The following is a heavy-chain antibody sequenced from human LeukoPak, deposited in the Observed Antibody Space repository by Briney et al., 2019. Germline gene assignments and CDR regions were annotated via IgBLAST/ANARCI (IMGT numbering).Heavy chain of an antibody. CDR2: ISYDGSNK. D-gene: IGHD6-13*01. V-gene: IGHV3-30-3*01. CDR3: ARGLIAAADTGYYYYHAMDV. CDR1: GFTFSSYA. J-gene: IGHJ6*02. Sequence: PGRSLRLSCAASGFTFSSYAMHWVRQAPGKGLEWVTVISYDGSNKYYADSVKGRFTFSRDNSENTLYLQMNSLRAEDSAVYYCARGLIAAADTGYYYYHAMDVWGQGTTVTVSS.